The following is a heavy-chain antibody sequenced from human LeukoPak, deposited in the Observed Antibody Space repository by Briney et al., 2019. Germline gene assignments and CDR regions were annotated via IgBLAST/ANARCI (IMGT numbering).Heavy chain of an antibody. J-gene: IGHJ4*02. Sequence: SVKVSCKASGGTFSSYAISWVRQAPGQGLEWMGGIIPIFGTANYAQKFQGRVTITTDESTSTAYMELSSLRSEDTAVYYCARGGVDYPNLQYHFDYWGQGTLVTVSS. CDR3: ARGGVDYPNLQYHFDY. CDR1: GGTFSSYA. CDR2: IIPIFGTA. D-gene: IGHD4-11*01. V-gene: IGHV1-69*05.